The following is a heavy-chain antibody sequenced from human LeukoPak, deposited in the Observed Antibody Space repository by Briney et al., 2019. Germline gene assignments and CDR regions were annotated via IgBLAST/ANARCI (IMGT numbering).Heavy chain of an antibody. CDR3: ARRPTIAVEYFDY. Sequence: GASVKVSCKASGYTFTSNYIHWVRQAPGQGLEWMGGIIPIFGTANYAQKFQGRVTITADESTTTAYMELSSLRSEDTAVYYCARRPTIAVEYFDYWGQGTLVTVSS. V-gene: IGHV1-69*13. D-gene: IGHD6-19*01. CDR1: GYTFTSNY. J-gene: IGHJ4*02. CDR2: IIPIFGTA.